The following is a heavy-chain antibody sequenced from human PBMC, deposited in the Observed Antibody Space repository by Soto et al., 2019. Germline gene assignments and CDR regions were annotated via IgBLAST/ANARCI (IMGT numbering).Heavy chain of an antibody. D-gene: IGHD3-3*01. J-gene: IGHJ6*02. V-gene: IGHV5-10-1*01. Sequence: GESLKISCKGSGYSFTSYWISWVRQMPGKGLEWMGRIDPSDSYTNYSPSFQGHVTISADKSISTAYLQWSSLKASDTAMYYCARYYDSWSGCRYGMDVWGQGTKVTVPS. CDR1: GYSFTSYW. CDR3: ARYYDSWSGCRYGMDV. CDR2: IDPSDSYT.